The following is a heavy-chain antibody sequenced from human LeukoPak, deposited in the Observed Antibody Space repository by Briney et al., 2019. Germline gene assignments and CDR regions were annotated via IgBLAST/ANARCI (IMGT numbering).Heavy chain of an antibody. CDR1: GFTFSSYA. D-gene: IGHD3-22*01. CDR3: AKRGDSSGYYFLYYFDY. V-gene: IGHV3-23*01. CDR2: ISGSGGST. J-gene: IGHJ4*02. Sequence: GGSLRLSCAASGFTFSSYAMSWVRQAPGKGLEWVSAISGSGGSTYYAGSVKGRFTISRDNSKNTLYLQMNSLRAEDTAVYYCAKRGDSSGYYFLYYFDYWGQGTLVTVSS.